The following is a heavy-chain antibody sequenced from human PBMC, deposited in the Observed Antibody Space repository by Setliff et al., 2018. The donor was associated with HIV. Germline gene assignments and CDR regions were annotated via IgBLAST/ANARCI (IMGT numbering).Heavy chain of an antibody. CDR2: IYHSEST. D-gene: IGHD6-13*01. V-gene: IGHV4-59*08. J-gene: IGHJ5*02. Sequence: SETLSLTCTVSGGSISSYYWSWIRQPPGKGLEWIGSIYHSESTYYNPSLKSRVTISVDTSKNHFSLKLRSVTAADTAVYYCARIGSGWSVGWFDPWGQGTLVTVSS. CDR3: ARIGSGWSVGWFDP. CDR1: GGSISSYY.